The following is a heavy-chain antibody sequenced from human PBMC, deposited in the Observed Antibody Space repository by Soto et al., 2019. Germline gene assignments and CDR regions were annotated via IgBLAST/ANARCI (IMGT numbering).Heavy chain of an antibody. V-gene: IGHV1-69*08. Sequence: VQLVQSGAEMKKPGSSVRVSCKASGGSFNGYFITWVRQAPGQGLEWVGRVIPMHGSESHARKFGDMITLTADTFTITAILDLMSPPSEDTYVYYSATGITTSENRRYRDVGGIGTKFTVSS. CDR1: GGSFNGYF. J-gene: IGHJ6*03. CDR2: VIPMHGSE. D-gene: IGHD1-20*01. CDR3: ATGITTSENRRYRDV.